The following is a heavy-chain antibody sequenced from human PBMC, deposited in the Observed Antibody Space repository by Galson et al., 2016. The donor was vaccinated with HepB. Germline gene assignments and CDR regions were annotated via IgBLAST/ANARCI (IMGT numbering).Heavy chain of an antibody. Sequence: SETLSLTCTVSGGSISNSNYYWGWIRQPPGKGLELIGTIYYRGSTYYNPSLERRVSISVDTSKTRFSLTMSSVTAADTAVYYCARDRLDSGDFHWYFDLWGRGTLVTVSS. CDR2: IYYRGST. V-gene: IGHV4-39*07. CDR3: ARDRLDSGDFHWYFDL. J-gene: IGHJ2*01. D-gene: IGHD4-17*01. CDR1: GGSISNSNYY.